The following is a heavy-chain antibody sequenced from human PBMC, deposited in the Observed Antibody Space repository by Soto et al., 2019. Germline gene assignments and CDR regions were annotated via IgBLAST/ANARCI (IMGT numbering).Heavy chain of an antibody. V-gene: IGHV4-34*01. CDR3: ARGDHYDFWSGYYLGRPFHRYGMEV. Sequence: SEPLSLTCAVYGGSFSGYYWSWIRHPPGKWLEWIGEINHSGSTNYNPSLKSRVTISVDTSKNQFSLKLSSVTAADTAVYYCARGDHYDFWSGYYLGRPFHRYGMEVLGQGTTVTVSS. CDR2: INHSGST. D-gene: IGHD3-3*01. J-gene: IGHJ6*02. CDR1: GGSFSGYY.